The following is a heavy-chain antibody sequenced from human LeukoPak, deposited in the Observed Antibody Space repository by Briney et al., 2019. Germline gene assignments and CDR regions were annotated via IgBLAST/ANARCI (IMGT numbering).Heavy chain of an antibody. CDR3: ARQGAAGKYYYYYMDV. CDR2: IYPDDSNT. D-gene: IGHD6-13*01. V-gene: IGHV5-51*01. Sequence: PGESLKISCQGSGYNFPIYWIGWVRQMPGQGLEWMGIIYPDDSNTIYGPSFQGQVTISADKSINTAYLEWSSLKASDTAIYYCARQGAAGKYYYYYMDVWGKRTTVTVSS. CDR1: GYNFPIYW. J-gene: IGHJ6*03.